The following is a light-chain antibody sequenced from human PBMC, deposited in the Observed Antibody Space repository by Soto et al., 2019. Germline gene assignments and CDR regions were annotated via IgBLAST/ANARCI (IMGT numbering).Light chain of an antibody. CDR2: NTN. Sequence: QSVLTQPPSASETPGQRVTISCSGSSSNIGSNTVNWYQQFPGTAPKLLIYNTNQPPSGVPHRFSGSKSGTSASLAISVLQSEDEADYYCASWDDSLNGYVFGTGTKVTVL. V-gene: IGLV1-44*01. CDR1: SSNIGSNT. J-gene: IGLJ1*01. CDR3: ASWDDSLNGYV.